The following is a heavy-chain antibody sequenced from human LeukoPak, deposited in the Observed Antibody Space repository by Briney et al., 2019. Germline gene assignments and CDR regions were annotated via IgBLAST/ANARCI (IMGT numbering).Heavy chain of an antibody. CDR2: INTNTGNP. V-gene: IGHV7-4-1*02. D-gene: IGHD2-2*02. J-gene: IGHJ4*02. CDR1: GYTFTSYA. CDR3: ARVMVKIGCSSTSCYKALGY. Sequence: GASVKVSCKASGYTFTSYAMNWVRQAPGQGLEWMGWINTNTGNPTYAQGFTGRFVFSLDTSVSTAYLQISSLKAEDTAVYYSARVMVKIGCSSTSCYKALGYWGQGTLVTVSS.